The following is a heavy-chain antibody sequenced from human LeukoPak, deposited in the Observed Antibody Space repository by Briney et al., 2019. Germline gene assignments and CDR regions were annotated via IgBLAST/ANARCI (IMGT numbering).Heavy chain of an antibody. CDR1: GYTFSSYG. Sequence: ASVKVSCKASGYTFSSYGISWVRQAPGQGLEWMGWISGYTGNTNYAQNLKGRVTMTTDTSTSTAYMEMRSLRSDDTALYYCARSSWFGGRSEWRWFDPWGQGTLVTVSS. CDR3: ARSSWFGGRSEWRWFDP. D-gene: IGHD3-10*01. J-gene: IGHJ5*02. V-gene: IGHV1-18*01. CDR2: ISGYTGNT.